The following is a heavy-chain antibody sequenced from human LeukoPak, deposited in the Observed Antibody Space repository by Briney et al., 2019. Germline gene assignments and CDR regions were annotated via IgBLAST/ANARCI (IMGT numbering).Heavy chain of an antibody. D-gene: IGHD2-2*01. V-gene: IGHV4-59*08. CDR2: IYYSGST. CDR3: ARQGSRLIYFDH. CDR1: GASVSRDY. J-gene: IGHJ4*02. Sequence: PSETLSLTCSVSGASVSRDYSSCVRQPPGKGLEWIGYIYYSGSTNYNPSLKSRVTISVDTSNNQFYLKLSSVTAADTAVYYCARQGSRLIYFDHWGQGTLVTVSS.